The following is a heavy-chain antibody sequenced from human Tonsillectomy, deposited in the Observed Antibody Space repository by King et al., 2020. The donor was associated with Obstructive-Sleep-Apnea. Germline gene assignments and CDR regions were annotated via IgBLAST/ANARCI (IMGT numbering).Heavy chain of an antibody. CDR1: GYTFTSYY. V-gene: IGHV1-46*03. D-gene: IGHD6-13*01. CDR3: ARDSDIAAAAPH. CDR2: INPSGGST. J-gene: IGHJ4*02. Sequence: VQLVQSGAEVKKPGASVKVSCKASGYTFTSYYMHWVRQAPGQGLEWMGIINPSGGSTSYAQKFQGRVNMTRDTSTSTVYMELSRLRSEETAVYYCARDSDIAAAAPHWGQGTLVTVSS.